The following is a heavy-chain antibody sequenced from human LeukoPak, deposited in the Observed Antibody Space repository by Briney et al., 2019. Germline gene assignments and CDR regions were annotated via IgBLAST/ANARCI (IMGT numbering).Heavy chain of an antibody. J-gene: IGHJ4*02. CDR2: IYYSGST. D-gene: IGHD2-21*02. V-gene: IGHV4-39*01. CDR1: GGSISSSSYY. CDR3: ARGRRRLRGGDCYRFDY. Sequence: SETLSLTCTVSGGSISSSSYYWGWIRQPPGRGLEWIGSIYYSGSTYYNPSLKSRVTISVDTSKNQFSLKLSSVTAADTAVYYCARGRRRLRGGDCYRFDYWGQGTLVTVSS.